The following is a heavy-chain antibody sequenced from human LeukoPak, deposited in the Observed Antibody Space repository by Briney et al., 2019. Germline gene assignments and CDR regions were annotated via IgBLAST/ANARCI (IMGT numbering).Heavy chain of an antibody. CDR2: LNRNGDIT. J-gene: IGHJ4*02. CDR3: ARDLSYYDYVWGSYRCDY. V-gene: IGHV3-20*04. Sequence: PGGSLRLSCAASGFTFDDYGMSWVRQAPGKGLEWVSGLNRNGDITGYADSVRGRFIISRDNAKNSLYLQMNSLRAEDTAVYYCARDLSYYDYVWGSYRCDYWGQGTLVTVSS. CDR1: GFTFDDYG. D-gene: IGHD3-16*02.